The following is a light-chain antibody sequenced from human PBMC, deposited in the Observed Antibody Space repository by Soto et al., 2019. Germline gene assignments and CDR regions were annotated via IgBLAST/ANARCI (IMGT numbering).Light chain of an antibody. Sequence: EIVLTHSPDTLSLSPGETATLSFSSSQSLRPTYVAWYQQKPGQAPRLLIYGASFRATDIPNRFSGRGSGTDFTLSISRLEPEDFAVYYCQQYVTSPRTFGQGTKVDIK. J-gene: IGKJ1*01. CDR1: QSLRPTY. V-gene: IGKV3-20*01. CDR2: GAS. CDR3: QQYVTSPRT.